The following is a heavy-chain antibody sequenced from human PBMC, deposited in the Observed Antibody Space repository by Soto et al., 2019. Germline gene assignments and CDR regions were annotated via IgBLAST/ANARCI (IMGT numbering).Heavy chain of an antibody. CDR1: GFTFSSYG. CDR3: AKGSTAVTYFVY. J-gene: IGHJ4*02. Sequence: QVQLVESGGGVVQPGRSLRLSCAASGFTFSSYGMHWVRQAPGKGLEWVAVISYDGSNKYYADSVKGRFTISSDNSKNALYLIMNSLRAEDTAVYYWAKGSTAVTYFVYLGQRTLVTVSS. V-gene: IGHV3-30*18. CDR2: ISYDGSNK. D-gene: IGHD2-15*01.